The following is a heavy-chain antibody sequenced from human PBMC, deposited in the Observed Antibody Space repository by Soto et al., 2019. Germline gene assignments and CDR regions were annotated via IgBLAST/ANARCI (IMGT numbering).Heavy chain of an antibody. V-gene: IGHV3-21*01. D-gene: IGHD3-10*01. CDR3: ARDLGEVSAI. CDR1: GCTFSSST. CDR2: ISSSSSYI. Sequence: LRLSCVAAGCTFSSSTMSLVRQAPGKGLEWVSAISSSSSYIYYADSLKGRFSISRDNAKNSLYLQMHSLRAEDTALYYCARDLGEVSAIWGQGDLVTVSS. J-gene: IGHJ4*02.